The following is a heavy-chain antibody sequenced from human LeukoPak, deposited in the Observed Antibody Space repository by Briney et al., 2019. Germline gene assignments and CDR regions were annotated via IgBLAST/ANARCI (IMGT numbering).Heavy chain of an antibody. CDR1: GYTFTSYD. CDR2: MNPNSGNT. CDR3: ARVPRITMVRGPRHYYYYMDV. D-gene: IGHD3-10*01. V-gene: IGHV1-8*01. Sequence: ASVKVSCKASGYTFTSYDINWVRQATGQGLEWMGWMNPNSGNTGYAQKFQGRVTMTRNTSISTAYMELSSLRSEDTAAYYCARVPRITMVRGPRHYYYYMDVWGKGTTVTVSS. J-gene: IGHJ6*03.